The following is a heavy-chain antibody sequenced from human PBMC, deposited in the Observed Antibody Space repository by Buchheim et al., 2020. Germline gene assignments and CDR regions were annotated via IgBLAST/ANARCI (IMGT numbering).Heavy chain of an antibody. V-gene: IGHV3-21*01. CDR2: ISSSSSFI. CDR3: ARGLGQMGDWFDP. Sequence: EVQLVESGGGLVKSGESLRLSCSTTRFTFGTYTMNWVRQAPGKGLEWVSSISSSSSFIYYADSVKGRFTISRDNAKNSLYLQMRSLRAEDTAIYYCARGLGQMGDWFDPWGQGTL. D-gene: IGHD3-16*01. CDR1: RFTFGTYT. J-gene: IGHJ5*02.